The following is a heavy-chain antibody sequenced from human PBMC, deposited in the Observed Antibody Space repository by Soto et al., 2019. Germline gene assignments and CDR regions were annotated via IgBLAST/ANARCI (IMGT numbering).Heavy chain of an antibody. V-gene: IGHV3-64D*06. Sequence: PGGSLRLSCSASGFTFSSYAMHWVRQAPGKGLEYVSAISSNGGSTYYADSVKGRFTISRDNSKNTLYLQMSSLRAEDTAVYYCARDVQFQSFDYWGQGTLVTVSS. CDR3: ARDVQFQSFDY. CDR2: ISSNGGST. J-gene: IGHJ4*02. CDR1: GFTFSSYA. D-gene: IGHD4-4*01.